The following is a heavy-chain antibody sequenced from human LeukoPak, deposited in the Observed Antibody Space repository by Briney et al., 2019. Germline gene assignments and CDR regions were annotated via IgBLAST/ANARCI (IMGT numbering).Heavy chain of an antibody. Sequence: GESLKISCKGSGYSFTSYWIGWVRQMPGKGLEWMGIIYPGDSDTRYSPSLQGQVTISADKSISTAYLQWSSLKASDTAMYYCASPHRGYCSSTSCYYDAFDIWGQGTMVTVSS. CDR2: IYPGDSDT. J-gene: IGHJ3*02. V-gene: IGHV5-51*01. CDR3: ASPHRGYCSSTSCYYDAFDI. CDR1: GYSFTSYW. D-gene: IGHD2-2*01.